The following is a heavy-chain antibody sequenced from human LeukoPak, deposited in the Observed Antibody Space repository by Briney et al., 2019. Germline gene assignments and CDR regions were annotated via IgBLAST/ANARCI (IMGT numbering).Heavy chain of an antibody. CDR3: ARETIAAAGYYYFDY. D-gene: IGHD6-13*01. CDR2: IKQDGSEK. V-gene: IGHV3-7*04. Sequence: GGSLRLSCAASGFTFSSYWMSWVRQAPGKGLELVANIKQDGSEKYYVDSVKGRFTISRDNAKNSLYLQMNSLRAEDTAVYYCARETIAAAGYYYFDYWGQGTQVTVSS. J-gene: IGHJ4*02. CDR1: GFTFSSYW.